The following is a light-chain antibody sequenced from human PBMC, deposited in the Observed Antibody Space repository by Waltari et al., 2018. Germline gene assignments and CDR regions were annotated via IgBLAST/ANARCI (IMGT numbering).Light chain of an antibody. J-gene: IGKJ1*01. V-gene: IGKV3-20*01. CDR3: QKYESLPAT. Sequence: EIVLTQSPGTLSLSPGERATLSCRASQSIGIYLAWYQQKSGQAPRLLMYHASSRATGIPDRFSGSGSGTDFSLTISRLKPEDFAVYYCQKYESLPATFGLGTKVEI. CDR2: HAS. CDR1: QSIGIY.